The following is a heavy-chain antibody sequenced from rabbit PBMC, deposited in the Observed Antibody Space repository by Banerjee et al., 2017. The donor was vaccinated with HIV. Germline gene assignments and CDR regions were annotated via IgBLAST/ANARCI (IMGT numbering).Heavy chain of an antibody. Sequence: QEQLEESGGDLVKPEGSLTLTCTASGFSFSNKYVMCWVRQAPGKGLEWIACSYDGDGSTHFASWAKGRFTVSKTSSTTVTLQMTSLTAADTATYFCARFRDGDNSGDLWGPGTLVTVS. D-gene: IGHD2-1*01. CDR2: SYDGDGST. J-gene: IGHJ4*01. CDR1: GFSFSNKYV. CDR3: ARFRDGDNSGDL. V-gene: IGHV1S45*01.